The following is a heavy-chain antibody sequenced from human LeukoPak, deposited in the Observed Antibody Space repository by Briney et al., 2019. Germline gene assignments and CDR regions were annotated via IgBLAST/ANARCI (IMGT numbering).Heavy chain of an antibody. D-gene: IGHD1-26*01. CDR1: GFTFSSSW. Sequence: GGSLRLSCAASGFTFSSSWMSWVRQAPGKGLEWVTNIKPDGSEKYYVDSVKGRFTISRDNAKNSLYLQMNSLRAENTALYYCARDTVGVTDYWGQGTLVTVSS. V-gene: IGHV3-7*01. J-gene: IGHJ4*02. CDR2: IKPDGSEK. CDR3: ARDTVGVTDY.